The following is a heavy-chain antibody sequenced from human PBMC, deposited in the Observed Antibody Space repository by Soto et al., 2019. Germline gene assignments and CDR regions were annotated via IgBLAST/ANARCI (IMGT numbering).Heavy chain of an antibody. Sequence: SETLSLTCAVSGYSISSSNCGGWIRQPPGKGLEWIGYIYYSGTTYYNPSLKSRATMSVDTSKNQFSLKLTSVTAVDTAVYYCARREIQGPIDYWGQGTLVT. CDR1: GYSISSSNC. D-gene: IGHD1-26*01. V-gene: IGHV4-28*01. CDR2: IYYSGTT. CDR3: ARREIQGPIDY. J-gene: IGHJ4*02.